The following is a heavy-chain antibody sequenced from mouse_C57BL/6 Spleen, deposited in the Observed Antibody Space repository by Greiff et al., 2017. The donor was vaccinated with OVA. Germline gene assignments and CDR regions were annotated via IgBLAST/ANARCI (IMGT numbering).Heavy chain of an antibody. CDR3: ARKLLYAMDY. Sequence: QVQLKQSGAELVKPGASVKISCKASGYAFSSYWMNWVKQRPGKGLEWIGQIYPGDGDTNYNGKFKGQATLTADKSSSTAYMQLSSLTSEDSAVYFCARKLLYAMDYWGQGTSVTVSS. CDR1: GYAFSSYW. J-gene: IGHJ4*01. CDR2: IYPGDGDT. V-gene: IGHV1-80*01.